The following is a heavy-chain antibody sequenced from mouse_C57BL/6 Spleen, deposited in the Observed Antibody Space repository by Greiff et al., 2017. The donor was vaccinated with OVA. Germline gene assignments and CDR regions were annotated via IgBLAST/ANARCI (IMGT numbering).Heavy chain of an antibody. Sequence: VQGVESGTELVKPGASVKLSCKASGYTFTSYWMHWVKQRPGQGLEWIGNINPSNGGTNYNEKFKSKATLTVDKSSSTAYMQLSSLTSEDSAVYYCARSGRLYYFDYWGQGTTLTVSS. D-gene: IGHD6-1*01. CDR1: GYTFTSYW. CDR3: ARSGRLYYFDY. CDR2: INPSNGGT. V-gene: IGHV1-53*01. J-gene: IGHJ2*01.